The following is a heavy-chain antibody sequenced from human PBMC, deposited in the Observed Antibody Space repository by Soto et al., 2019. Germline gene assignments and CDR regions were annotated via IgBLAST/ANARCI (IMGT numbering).Heavy chain of an antibody. Sequence: GGSLRLSCTASGFMFGSHGMHWVRQAPGKGLEWVAFVSDEGSDKFYADSVKGRVTVSRDNPRNTLYLQMDSLRVDDTAVYYCGKERRGSGWFVCSYWGQGILVTVSS. CDR3: GKERRGSGWFVCSY. V-gene: IGHV3-30*18. D-gene: IGHD6-19*01. CDR1: GFMFGSHG. J-gene: IGHJ4*02. CDR2: VSDEGSDK.